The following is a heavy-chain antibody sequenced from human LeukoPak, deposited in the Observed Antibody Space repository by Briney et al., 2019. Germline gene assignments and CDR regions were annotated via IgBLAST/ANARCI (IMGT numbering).Heavy chain of an antibody. CDR3: ARLHALGAEEFDP. D-gene: IGHD3-16*01. V-gene: IGHV4-59*11. CDR2: IHCTGST. Sequence: SETLSLTCTVSGGSITGHYWSWIRQPPGKGLEWIGYIHCTGSTNYNPSLNSRITMSVDTPNNQFSLRLTSVTATDTAVYYCARLHALGAEEFDPWGQGALVTVSS. CDR1: GGSITGHY. J-gene: IGHJ5*02.